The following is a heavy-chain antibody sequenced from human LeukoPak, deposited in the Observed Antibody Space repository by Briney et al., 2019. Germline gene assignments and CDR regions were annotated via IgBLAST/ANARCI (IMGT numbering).Heavy chain of an antibody. D-gene: IGHD3-9*01. Sequence: PSETLSLTCTVSGGSISSYYWSWIRQPPGKGLEWIGYIYYSGSTNYNPSLKSRVTISVDTSKNQFSLKLSSVTAADTAVYYCAREIRYRYYYYGMDVWGQGTTVTVSS. V-gene: IGHV4-59*12. CDR1: GGSISSYY. CDR3: AREIRYRYYYYGMDV. J-gene: IGHJ6*02. CDR2: IYYSGST.